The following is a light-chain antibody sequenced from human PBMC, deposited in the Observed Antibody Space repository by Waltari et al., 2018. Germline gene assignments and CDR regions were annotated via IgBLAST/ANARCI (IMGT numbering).Light chain of an antibody. CDR1: STNIGRTH. V-gene: IGLV1-47*01. CDR3: AAWDDTLSGVV. CDR2: RNN. Sequence: QSVLTQSPSASAAPGQRVTISCSGSSTNIGRTHVNWYQHVPGTAPKLLIYRNNQRPSGVPDRCSGTESGASATRAVSGLRSEGEADYYWAAWDDTLSGVVFGGGTKLTVL. J-gene: IGLJ2*01.